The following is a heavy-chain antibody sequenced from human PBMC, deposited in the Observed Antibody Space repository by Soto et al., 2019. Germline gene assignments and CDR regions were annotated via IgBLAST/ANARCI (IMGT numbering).Heavy chain of an antibody. CDR1: GFTFSSYA. Sequence: GGSLRLSCAASGFTFSSYAMSWVRQAPGKGLEWVSAISGSGGSTYYADSVKGRFTISRDNSKNTLYLQMNSLRAEDTAVYYCAKNPAPAPYSSSLALLGLPYYMDVWGKGTTVTVSS. CDR2: ISGSGGST. CDR3: AKNPAPAPYSSSLALLGLPYYMDV. V-gene: IGHV3-23*01. J-gene: IGHJ6*03. D-gene: IGHD6-6*01.